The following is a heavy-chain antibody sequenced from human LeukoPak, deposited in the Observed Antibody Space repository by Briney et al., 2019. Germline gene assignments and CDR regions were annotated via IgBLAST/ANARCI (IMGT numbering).Heavy chain of an antibody. D-gene: IGHD1-26*01. J-gene: IGHJ4*02. CDR2: IYHSGST. Sequence: SETLSLTCTVSGYSISSGYYWGWIRQPPGKGLEWIGSIYHSGSTYYNPSLKSRVTISVDTSKNQFSLKLSSVTAADTAVYYCAGHSGSYFPGPFDYWGQGTLVTVSS. V-gene: IGHV4-38-2*02. CDR1: GYSISSGYY. CDR3: AGHSGSYFPGPFDY.